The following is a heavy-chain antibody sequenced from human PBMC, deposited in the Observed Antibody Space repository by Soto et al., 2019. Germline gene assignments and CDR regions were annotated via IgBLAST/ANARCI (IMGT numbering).Heavy chain of an antibody. J-gene: IGHJ5*02. D-gene: IGHD3-22*01. V-gene: IGHV3-30*18. CDR2: LRRDGKTK. CDR1: GFTFNRYP. Sequence: GGSLRLSCAASGFTFNRYPMHWVRQAPGKGLEWLAVLRRDGKTKDYADSVKGRFTISRDNSKNTVDLQMTSLRDEDTAVYYCAKNGYESTDSYGWFDPWGQGTRVTVSS. CDR3: AKNGYESTDSYGWFDP.